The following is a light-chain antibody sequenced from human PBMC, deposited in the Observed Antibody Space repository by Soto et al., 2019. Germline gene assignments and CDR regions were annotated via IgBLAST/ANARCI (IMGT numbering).Light chain of an antibody. CDR2: DVS. J-gene: IGLJ1*01. CDR3: TSYTSDSTYV. Sequence: QSALAQPASVSGSPGQSITISCTGTSTDVGRYNYVSWYQQHPGKAPKLMVYDVSNRPSWFSNRFSGSKSGITASLTISGLQAEDEADYYCTSYTSDSTYVFGTGTKVTVL. CDR1: STDVGRYNY. V-gene: IGLV2-14*01.